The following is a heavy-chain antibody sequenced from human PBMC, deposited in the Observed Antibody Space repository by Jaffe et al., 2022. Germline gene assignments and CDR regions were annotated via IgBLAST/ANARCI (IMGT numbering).Heavy chain of an antibody. CDR2: ISSSGNT. Sequence: QVQLQESGPGLVKPSQTLSLTCTVSGDSISDYNYYWSWIRQSAGKGLEWIGRISSSGNTNYNPPLRGQVTISRDTSKNHFSLRLTSVTAADTAIYYCAREVRIPPQYYYYMDVWGKGTTVTVSS. D-gene: IGHD2-21*01. V-gene: IGHV4-61*02. CDR3: AREVRIPPQYYYYMDV. CDR1: GDSISDYNYY. J-gene: IGHJ6*03.